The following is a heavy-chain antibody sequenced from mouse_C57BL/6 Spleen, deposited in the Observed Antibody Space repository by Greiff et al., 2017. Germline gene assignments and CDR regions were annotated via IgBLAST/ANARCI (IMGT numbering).Heavy chain of an antibody. D-gene: IGHD3-1*01. CDR1: GYAFSSSW. Sequence: QVQLKQSGPELVKPGASVKISCKASGYAFSSSWMNWVKQRPGQGLEWIGRIYPGDGDTNYNGKFKGKATLTADKSSSTAYMQLSSLTSEDSAVYFCASTAPYYAMDYWGQGTSVTVSS. J-gene: IGHJ4*01. CDR2: IYPGDGDT. V-gene: IGHV1-82*01. CDR3: ASTAPYYAMDY.